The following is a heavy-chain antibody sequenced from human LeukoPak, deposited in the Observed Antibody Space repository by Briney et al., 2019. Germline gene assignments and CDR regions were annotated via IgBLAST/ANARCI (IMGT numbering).Heavy chain of an antibody. CDR1: GYTFTNYA. CDR2: INAGNGNT. J-gene: IGHJ6*02. CDR3: ARVYCSSSSCYGYYYYGMDV. V-gene: IGHV1-3*01. D-gene: IGHD2-2*01. Sequence: ASVKVSCKASGYTFTNYAMHWVCQAPGQRLEWMGWINAGNGNTKYSQKFQGRVTITRDTSASTAYMELSSLRSEDTAVYYCARVYCSSSSCYGYYYYGMDVWGQGATVTVSS.